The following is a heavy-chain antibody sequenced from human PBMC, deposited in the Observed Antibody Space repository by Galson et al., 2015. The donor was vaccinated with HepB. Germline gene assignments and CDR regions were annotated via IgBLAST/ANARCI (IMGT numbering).Heavy chain of an antibody. J-gene: IGHJ3*02. V-gene: IGHV3-9*01. CDR1: GFTFDDYA. D-gene: IGHD4-23*01. Sequence: SLRLSCAASGFTFDDYAMHWVRQAPGKGLEWVSGISWNSGNIDYADSAKGRFTISRDNAKNSLYLQMNSLRGEDTALYYCAKAAGNSILLGDVFHIWGQGTMVTVSS. CDR3: AKAAGNSILLGDVFHI. CDR2: ISWNSGNI.